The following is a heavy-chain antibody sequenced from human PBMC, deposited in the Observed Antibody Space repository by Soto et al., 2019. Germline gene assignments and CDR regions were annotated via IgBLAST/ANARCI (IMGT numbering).Heavy chain of an antibody. CDR3: ARGMRVPAAMPALENYYYMDV. CDR1: GGSISSYY. V-gene: IGHV4-59*01. Sequence: SETLSLTCTVSGGSISSYYWSWIRQPPGKGLEWIGYIYYSGSTNYNPSLKSRVTISVDTSKNQFSLMLSSVTAADTAVYYFARGMRVPAAMPALENYYYMDVWGKGTTVTVSS. CDR2: IYYSGST. J-gene: IGHJ6*03. D-gene: IGHD2-2*01.